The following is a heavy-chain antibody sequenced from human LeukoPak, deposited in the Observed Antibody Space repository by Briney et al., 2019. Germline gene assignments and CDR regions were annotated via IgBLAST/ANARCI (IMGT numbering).Heavy chain of an antibody. V-gene: IGHV3-33*06. CDR1: GFTFSSYG. Sequence: PGRSLRLSCAASGFTFSSYGMHWVRQAPGKGLEWVAVIWYDGSNKYYADSVKGRFTISRDNSKNTLYLQMNSLRAGDTAVYYCAKDLRFGELAPFDYWGQGTLVTVSS. J-gene: IGHJ4*02. D-gene: IGHD3-10*01. CDR3: AKDLRFGELAPFDY. CDR2: IWYDGSNK.